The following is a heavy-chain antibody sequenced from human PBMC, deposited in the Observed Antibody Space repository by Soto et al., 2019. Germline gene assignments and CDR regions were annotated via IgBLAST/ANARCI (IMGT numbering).Heavy chain of an antibody. CDR1: GGSIISYY. CDR3: ARGVIGHAFDI. CDR2: IYNSDNT. Sequence: QVQLQESGPGLVKPSETLSLTCTVSGGSIISYYWSWIRQPPGKGLEWIGYIYNSDNTNYNPSLKSRATISVDTSKNQFSLKLSSVTAADTAVYYCARGVIGHAFDIWGQWTMVTVSS. V-gene: IGHV4-59*01. J-gene: IGHJ3*02.